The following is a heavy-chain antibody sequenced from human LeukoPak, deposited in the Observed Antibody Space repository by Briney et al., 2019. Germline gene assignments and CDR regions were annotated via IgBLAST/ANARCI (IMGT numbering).Heavy chain of an antibody. CDR2: INHSGST. V-gene: IGHV4-34*01. Sequence: SETLSLTCAVYVGSFRGYYWSWIRQPPGKGLEWIGEINHSGSTNYNPSLKSRVTISVDTSKNQFSLKLSSVTAADTAVYYCARVHYHYDSSGPEWWFDPWGQGTLVTASS. D-gene: IGHD3-22*01. CDR3: ARVHYHYDSSGPEWWFDP. CDR1: VGSFRGYY. J-gene: IGHJ5*02.